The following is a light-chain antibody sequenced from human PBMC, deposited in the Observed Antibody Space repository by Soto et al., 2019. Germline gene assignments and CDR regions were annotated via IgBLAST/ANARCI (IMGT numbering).Light chain of an antibody. Sequence: QSALTQPASVSGSPGQSITISCTGTSSDVGGYNYVSWYQQHPGKAPKFIIYEVSKRPSGVSNRFSGSKSGNTASLTISGLQAEDEADYYCSSNKSTSPYVFGTGTKVTVL. V-gene: IGLV2-14*01. CDR3: SSNKSTSPYV. CDR1: SSDVGGYNY. J-gene: IGLJ1*01. CDR2: EVS.